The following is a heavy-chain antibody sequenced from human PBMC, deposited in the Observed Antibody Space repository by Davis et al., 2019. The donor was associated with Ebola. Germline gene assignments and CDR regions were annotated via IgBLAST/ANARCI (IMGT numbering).Heavy chain of an antibody. D-gene: IGHD1-26*01. CDR1: GGSFSDHY. CDR2: INPSGST. CDR3: ARGRTGSYRPRLDY. Sequence: SETLSLTCAVYGGSFSDHYWSWIRQSPEKGLDWIGEINPSGSTNYNPSLKSRVTISVDTSKNQFSLKLKSVTAADTAVYFCARGRTGSYRPRLDYWGQGTLVTVSS. J-gene: IGHJ4*02. V-gene: IGHV4-34*01.